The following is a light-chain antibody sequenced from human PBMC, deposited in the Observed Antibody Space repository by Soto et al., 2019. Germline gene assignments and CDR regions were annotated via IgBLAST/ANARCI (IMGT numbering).Light chain of an antibody. CDR3: QQRSNWPPYT. Sequence: EIVLTQSPATLSLSPGERATLSCRASQSVSSSLGWYQQKPGQAPRLLIYDASNRATGIPARFSGSGSGTDFTLTISSLEPEDFAVYYCQQRSNWPPYTVGQGTKVDIK. CDR1: QSVSSS. CDR2: DAS. V-gene: IGKV3-11*01. J-gene: IGKJ2*01.